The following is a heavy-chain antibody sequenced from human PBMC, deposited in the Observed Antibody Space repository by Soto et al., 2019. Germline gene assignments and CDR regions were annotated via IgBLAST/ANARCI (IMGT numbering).Heavy chain of an antibody. CDR2: IYTTDEK. CDR1: GFSLSNARMG. J-gene: IGHJ6*02. V-gene: IGHV2-26*01. CDR3: TRTRGSSWYCGMDV. D-gene: IGHD6-13*01. Sequence: SGPTLVNPPAPLMLTCTVSGFSLSNARMGVSWIRQPPGKAVEWLALIYTTDEKSYSTSQKSSLTTAKNSTKSHVVLIMPNIAPVDTATYCCTRTRGSSWYCGMDVWGQGTTVTVSS.